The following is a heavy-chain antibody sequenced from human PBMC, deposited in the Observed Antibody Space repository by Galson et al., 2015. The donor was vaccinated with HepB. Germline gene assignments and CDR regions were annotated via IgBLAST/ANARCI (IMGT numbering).Heavy chain of an antibody. V-gene: IGHV3-30*04. D-gene: IGHD1-26*01. CDR3: ARAYSGTFYGMDV. J-gene: IGHJ6*02. Sequence: SLRLSCAASGFTFGSYAMHWVRQAPGKGLEWVAVISYDGSNKYYADSVKGRFTISRDNSKNTLYLQMNSLRAEDTAVYYCARAYSGTFYGMDVWGQGTTVTVSS. CDR1: GFTFGSYA. CDR2: ISYDGSNK.